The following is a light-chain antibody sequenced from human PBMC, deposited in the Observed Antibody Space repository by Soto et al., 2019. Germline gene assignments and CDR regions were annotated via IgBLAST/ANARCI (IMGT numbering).Light chain of an antibody. J-gene: IGKJ1*01. CDR3: QQYYSTPWT. Sequence: DIVMTQSPDSLAVSLGERATINCKSSQSVLYSSNNKNYFAWYQQKPGQSPKLLIYWASTRASGVPDRFSGSGSGTDFTLTISSLQAEDVAVYYCQQYYSTPWTFGQGTKVEIK. V-gene: IGKV4-1*01. CDR1: QSVLYSSNNKNY. CDR2: WAS.